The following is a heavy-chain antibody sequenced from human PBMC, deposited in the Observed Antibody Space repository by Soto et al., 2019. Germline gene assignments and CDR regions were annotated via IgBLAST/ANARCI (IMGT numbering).Heavy chain of an antibody. CDR1: GFSFSTYG. D-gene: IGHD1-7*01. CDR2: VWYDGSKE. CDR3: ARTDWNYGTGVFDI. Sequence: QVQLVESGGGVVQPGRSLRLSCAASGFSFSTYGMYWVRQAPAGGLEWVALVWYDGSKEYYADSVKGRFTISRDNSQNTLYLQMNSLRAEDTAVYFCARTDWNYGTGVFDIWGQGTMVTVSS. J-gene: IGHJ3*02. V-gene: IGHV3-33*01.